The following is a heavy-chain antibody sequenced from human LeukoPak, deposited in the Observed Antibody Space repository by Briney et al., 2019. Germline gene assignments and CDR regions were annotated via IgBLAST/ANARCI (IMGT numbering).Heavy chain of an antibody. J-gene: IGHJ6*03. Sequence: QPGGPLRLSCAASGFTFSTYAMNWLPQAPEKGVEWVSVTCAGGDGTPYADSVQGRFNVPRDNSKNTLYLQMNSLRPEDTAVYYCTKQEGYMDVWGKGTTVTVSS. CDR2: TCAGGDGT. V-gene: IGHV3-23*01. CDR1: GFTFSTYA. CDR3: TKQEGYMDV.